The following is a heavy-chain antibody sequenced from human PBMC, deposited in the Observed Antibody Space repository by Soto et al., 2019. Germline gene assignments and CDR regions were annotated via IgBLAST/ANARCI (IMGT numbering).Heavy chain of an antibody. V-gene: IGHV3-7*01. J-gene: IGHJ4*02. Sequence: EVQLVESGGGLVQPGGSLRLSCAASGFTFSRYGMNWVRQAPGKGLEWVANIKQDGSEKNYVDSVKGRFTISRENAKNSLYLQMNSLRAEDTAVYYCVSSGWEVGDYWGQGTLVTVSS. CDR1: GFTFSRYG. CDR3: VSSGWEVGDY. CDR2: IKQDGSEK. D-gene: IGHD6-19*01.